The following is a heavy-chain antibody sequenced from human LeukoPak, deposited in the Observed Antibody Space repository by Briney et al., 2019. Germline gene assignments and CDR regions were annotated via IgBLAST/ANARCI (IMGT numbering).Heavy chain of an antibody. CDR3: ARVGADYSNAPFDY. D-gene: IGHD4-11*01. V-gene: IGHV4-59*01. Sequence: PSETLSLTCTVPGGSISSYYWSWIRQPPGKGLEWIGYIYYSGSTNYNPSLKSRVTISVDTSKNQFSLKLSSVTAADTAVYYCARVGADYSNAPFDYWGQGTLVTVSS. J-gene: IGHJ4*02. CDR2: IYYSGST. CDR1: GGSISSYY.